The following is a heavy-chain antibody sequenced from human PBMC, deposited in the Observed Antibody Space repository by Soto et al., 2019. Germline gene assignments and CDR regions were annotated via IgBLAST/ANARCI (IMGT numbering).Heavy chain of an antibody. CDR1: GGSISSYY. D-gene: IGHD3-10*01. Sequence: SETLSLTCTVSGGSISSYYWSWIRQPPGKGLEWIGYIYYSGSTNYNPSLKSRVTISVDTSKNQFSLKLSSVTAADTAVYYCARRVIYGSGNSSGNAFDIWGQGTMVTVSS. CDR3: ARRVIYGSGNSSGNAFDI. V-gene: IGHV4-59*01. J-gene: IGHJ3*02. CDR2: IYYSGST.